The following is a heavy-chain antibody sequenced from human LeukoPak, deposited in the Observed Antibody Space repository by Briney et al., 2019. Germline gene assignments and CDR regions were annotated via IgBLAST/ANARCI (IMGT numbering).Heavy chain of an antibody. CDR1: GFTFSSHW. CDR2: LKHDGGER. CDR3: VRGGDWYYFDR. J-gene: IGHJ4*02. Sequence: GGSLRLSCAASGFTFSSHWMIWVREAPGKGLEWVASLKHDGGERYYVDSVKGRFTISRDNAANSLSLEMNSLRGEDTAMYYCVRGGDWYYFDRWGRGTLVTVSS. V-gene: IGHV3-7*01. D-gene: IGHD3/OR15-3a*01.